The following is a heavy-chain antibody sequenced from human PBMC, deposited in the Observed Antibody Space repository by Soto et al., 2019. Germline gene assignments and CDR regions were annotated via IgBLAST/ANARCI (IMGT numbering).Heavy chain of an antibody. J-gene: IGHJ4*02. CDR1: GYTFSSYS. CDR3: ARDNGYYDL. V-gene: IGHV1-18*04. CDR2: ISTYSGNT. Sequence: ASVKVSCKTSGYTFSSYSINWVRQAPGQGLEWMAWISTYSGNTHYAERVQGRVTVTLDKSARTAFMEMRGLTSDDTAVYFCARDNGYYDLWGQGTLVTVSS.